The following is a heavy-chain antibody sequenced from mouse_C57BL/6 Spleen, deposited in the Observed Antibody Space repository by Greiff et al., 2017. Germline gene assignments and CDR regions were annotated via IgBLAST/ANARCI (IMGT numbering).Heavy chain of an antibody. CDR2: IDPSDSYT. V-gene: IGHV1-69*01. J-gene: IGHJ3*01. Sequence: VQLQQPGAELVMPGASVKLSCKASGYTFTSYWMHWVKQRPGQGLEWIGEIDPSDSYTNYNQQFKGKSTLTVDKSSSTAYMQLSSLTSEDSAVYYCARGDYDYPRFAYWGQGTLVTVSS. CDR3: ARGDYDYPRFAY. D-gene: IGHD2-4*01. CDR1: GYTFTSYW.